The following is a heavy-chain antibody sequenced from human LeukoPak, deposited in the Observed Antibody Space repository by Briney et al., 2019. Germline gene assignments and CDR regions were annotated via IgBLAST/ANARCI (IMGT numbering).Heavy chain of an antibody. D-gene: IGHD6-19*01. Sequence: SETLSLTCTVSGGSISSYYWSWIRQPPVKGLEWIGYIYYSGSTNYNPSLKSRVTISVDTSKNQFSLKLSSVTAADTAVYYCAREGGAVAGIDYWGQGTLVTVSS. CDR3: AREGGAVAGIDY. CDR1: GGSISSYY. CDR2: IYYSGST. V-gene: IGHV4-59*01. J-gene: IGHJ4*02.